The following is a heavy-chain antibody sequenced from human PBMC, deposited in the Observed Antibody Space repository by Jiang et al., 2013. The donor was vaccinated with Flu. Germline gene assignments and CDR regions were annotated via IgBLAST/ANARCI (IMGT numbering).Heavy chain of an antibody. Sequence: QLVESGGGLVQPGRSLRLSCVASGFTFDDYAMHWVRQAPGKGLEWVARISWNSDAIYYGDSVRGRFTISRDNAKNSLYLQLNSLRAEDTAFYYCAKDINPQYSRWSYFDYWGQGTLVTVSS. CDR1: GFTFDDYA. V-gene: IGHV3-9*01. CDR3: AKDINPQYSRWSYFDY. J-gene: IGHJ4*02. D-gene: IGHD1-26*01. CDR2: ISWNSDAI.